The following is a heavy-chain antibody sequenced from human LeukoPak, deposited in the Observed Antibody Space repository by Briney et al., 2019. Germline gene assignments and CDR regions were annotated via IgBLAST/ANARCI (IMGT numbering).Heavy chain of an antibody. CDR3: ARGNSYFDY. J-gene: IGHJ4*02. V-gene: IGHV4-34*01. D-gene: IGHD4-23*01. Sequence: SETLSLTCAVYGGSFSGYYWSWIRQPPGKGLEWIGEINHSGSTNYNPSLKSRVTISVDTSKNQFSLKLSSVTVADTAVYYCARGNSYFDYWGQGTLVTVSS. CDR1: GGSFSGYY. CDR2: INHSGST.